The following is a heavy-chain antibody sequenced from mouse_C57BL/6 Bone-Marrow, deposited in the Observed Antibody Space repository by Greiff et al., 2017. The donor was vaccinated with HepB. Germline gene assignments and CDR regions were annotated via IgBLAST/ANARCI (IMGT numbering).Heavy chain of an antibody. CDR3: AHYYGSSLYWYFDV. V-gene: IGHV1-22*01. J-gene: IGHJ1*03. D-gene: IGHD1-1*01. CDR2: INPNNGGT. CDR1: GYTFTDYN. Sequence: VQLKESGPELVKPGASVKMSCKASGYTFTDYNMHWVKQSHGKSLEWIGYINPNNGGTSYNQKFKGKATLTVNKSSSTAYMELRSLTSEDSAVYYCAHYYGSSLYWYFDVWGTGTTVTVSS.